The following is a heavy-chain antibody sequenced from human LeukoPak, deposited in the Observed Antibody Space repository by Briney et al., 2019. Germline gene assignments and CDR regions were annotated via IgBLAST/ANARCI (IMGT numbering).Heavy chain of an antibody. D-gene: IGHD6-19*01. CDR2: MSFDGSNK. Sequence: PGRSLRLSCAASGFTFSSYGMHWVRQAPGKGLEWVAVMSFDGSNKYYADSVKGRFTISRDNSKNTLYLQMNSLRAEDTAVYYCAKDYSSGWYVPGYWGQGTLVTVFS. J-gene: IGHJ4*02. V-gene: IGHV3-30*18. CDR1: GFTFSSYG. CDR3: AKDYSSGWYVPGY.